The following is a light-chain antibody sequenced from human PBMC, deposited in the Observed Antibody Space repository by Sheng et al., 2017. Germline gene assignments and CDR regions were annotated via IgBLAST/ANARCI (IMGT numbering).Light chain of an antibody. CDR2: DDS. CDR1: NIGSKS. Sequence: SYELTQPPSVSVAPGQTARIPCGGNNIGSKSVHWYQQKPGQAPVLVVYDDSARLSGIPQRLSGSTSGNTATLTISRVEAGDEADYYCQVWDTPSDHPGWVFGGGTKLTVL. CDR3: QVWDTPSDHPGWV. J-gene: IGLJ3*02. V-gene: IGLV3-21*02.